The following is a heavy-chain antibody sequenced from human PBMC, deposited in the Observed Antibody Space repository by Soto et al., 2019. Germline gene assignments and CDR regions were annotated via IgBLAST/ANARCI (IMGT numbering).Heavy chain of an antibody. D-gene: IGHD3-16*01. Sequence: QVQLQQWGAGLLKPSETLSLTCAVYGGSFSGYYWSWIRQPPGKGLEWIGEINHSGSTNYNPSLKSRVTISVDTSKNQFSLKLSSVTAADTAVYYCAREPKLWPPRPNYYYYGMDVWGQGTTVTVSS. V-gene: IGHV4-34*01. J-gene: IGHJ6*02. CDR1: GGSFSGYY. CDR3: AREPKLWPPRPNYYYYGMDV. CDR2: INHSGST.